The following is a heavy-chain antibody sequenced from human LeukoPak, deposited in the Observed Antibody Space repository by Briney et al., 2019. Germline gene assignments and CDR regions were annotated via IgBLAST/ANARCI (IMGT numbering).Heavy chain of an antibody. CDR1: GGSINNYY. CDR2: VYYSGGT. CDR3: AGWWPGDGY. J-gene: IGHJ4*02. D-gene: IGHD2-15*01. Sequence: PSETLSLTCTVSGGSINNYYWSWIRQPPGKGLEWIGRVYYSGGTNYNPSLKSRVTISVDTSQNQFSLNLNSVTAADTAWYYFAGWWPGDGYWGQGTLVTVSS. V-gene: IGHV4-59*01.